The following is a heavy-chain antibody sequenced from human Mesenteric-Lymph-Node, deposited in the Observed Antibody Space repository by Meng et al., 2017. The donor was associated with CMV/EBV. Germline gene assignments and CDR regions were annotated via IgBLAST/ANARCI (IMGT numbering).Heavy chain of an antibody. CDR3: ARDRDTDWYSPFDY. CDR2: INPKTGGR. J-gene: IGHJ4*02. V-gene: IGHV1-2*06. CDR1: GHAFIDYY. D-gene: IGHD3-9*01. Sequence: QVQLVQSGAEVKKPGASVRVSCKASGHAFIDYYINWVRQAPGQGLEWMGRINPKTGGRSYAQNFQGRVTMTRDTSINTAYMEVNRLNSDDTAMYYCARDRDTDWYSPFDYWGPGTLVTVSS.